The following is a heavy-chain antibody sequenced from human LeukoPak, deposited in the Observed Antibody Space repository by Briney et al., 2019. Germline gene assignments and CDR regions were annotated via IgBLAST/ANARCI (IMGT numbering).Heavy chain of an antibody. Sequence: GASVKVSCKASGYTFTSYGISWVRQAPGQGLAWMGWISAYNGNTNYAQKLQGRVTMTTDTSTSTAYMELRSLRSDDTAVYYCASTDPSYSNWFDPWGQGTLVTVSS. CDR2: ISAYNGNT. J-gene: IGHJ5*02. D-gene: IGHD2-21*01. CDR1: GYTFTSYG. V-gene: IGHV1-18*01. CDR3: ASTDPSYSNWFDP.